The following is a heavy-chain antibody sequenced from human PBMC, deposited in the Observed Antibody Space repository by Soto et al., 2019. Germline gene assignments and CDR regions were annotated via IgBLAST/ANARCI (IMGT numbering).Heavy chain of an antibody. D-gene: IGHD3-22*01. Sequence: WETLVISCKCSGYSFTIYWIGWVRQMPGKGLEWMGIIYPGDSDTRYSPSFQGQVTISAAKSIGTAYLQWSSLKASDTAMYYCATLLAQSGSSGHTLFYDYYGMDVGGQGITVTVS. CDR2: IYPGDSDT. V-gene: IGHV5-51*01. CDR3: ATLLAQSGSSGHTLFYDYYGMDV. CDR1: GYSFTIYW. J-gene: IGHJ6*02.